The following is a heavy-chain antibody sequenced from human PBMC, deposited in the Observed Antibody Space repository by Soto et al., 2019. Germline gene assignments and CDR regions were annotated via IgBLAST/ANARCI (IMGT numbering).Heavy chain of an antibody. J-gene: IGHJ4*02. D-gene: IGHD3-22*01. CDR3: ARGGYYRDTSGYDY. V-gene: IGHV3-48*03. CDR2: ISSTGSTI. CDR1: GFTFSSYE. Sequence: GGSLRLSCAASGFTFSSYEMNWVRQAPGKGLEWVSFISSTGSTIYYADSVKGRFTISRDNAKNSLYLQMNSLRAEDTALYYCARGGYYRDTSGYDYWGQGTLVTVSS.